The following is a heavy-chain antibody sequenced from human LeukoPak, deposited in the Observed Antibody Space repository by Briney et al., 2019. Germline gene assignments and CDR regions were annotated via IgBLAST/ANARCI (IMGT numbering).Heavy chain of an antibody. J-gene: IGHJ4*02. CDR2: IYSSGST. CDR3: ARAYYYGSGSYGLDY. CDR1: GGSISSSSYY. D-gene: IGHD3-10*01. V-gene: IGHV4-39*07. Sequence: SETLSLTCTVSGGSISSSSYYWGWIRQPPGKGLEWIGSIYSSGSTNYNPSLKSRVTISVDTSKNQFSLKLTSVTAADTAVYYCARAYYYGSGSYGLDYWGQGTLVTVSS.